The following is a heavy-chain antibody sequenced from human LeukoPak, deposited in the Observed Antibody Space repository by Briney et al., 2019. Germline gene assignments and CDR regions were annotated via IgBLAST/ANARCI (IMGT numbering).Heavy chain of an antibody. D-gene: IGHD3-10*01. J-gene: IGHJ6*02. CDR1: GGSISSGGYY. CDR2: IYYSGST. CDR3: ARGRGNALYYGSGSRAYYYYYGMDA. Sequence: PSETLSLTCTVSGGSISSGGYYWSWIRQHPGKGLEWIGYIYYSGSTYYNPSLKSRVTISVDTSKNQFSLKLSSVTAADTAVYYCARGRGNALYYGSGSRAYYYYYGMDAWGQGTTVTVSS. V-gene: IGHV4-31*03.